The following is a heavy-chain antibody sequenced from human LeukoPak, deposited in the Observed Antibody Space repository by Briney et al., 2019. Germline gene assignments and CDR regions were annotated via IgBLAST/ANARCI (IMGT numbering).Heavy chain of an antibody. Sequence: ASVNVSCKASGYTFTAYYMHWVRQAPGQGLEWMGWINPNSGGTNYAQKFKGRVTMTRDTSISTAYMELSRLRYDGTAVYYCARVGSWDWYYFDYWGQGTLVTVSS. CDR1: GYTFTAYY. V-gene: IGHV1-2*02. CDR2: INPNSGGT. D-gene: IGHD1-26*01. J-gene: IGHJ4*02. CDR3: ARVGSWDWYYFDY.